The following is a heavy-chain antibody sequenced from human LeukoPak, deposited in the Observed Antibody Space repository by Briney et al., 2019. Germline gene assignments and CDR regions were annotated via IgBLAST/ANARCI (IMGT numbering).Heavy chain of an antibody. V-gene: IGHV6-1*01. Sequence: SQTLSLTCAISVDSVSSNSAGWNWIRLSPSIGLEWLGRTYYRSKWYNEYAVSVKSRITINPDTSRNQFSLQLSSVTPEDTAVYYCARGFFYTGMDVWGQGTTVTVSS. J-gene: IGHJ6*02. CDR2: TYYRSKWYN. CDR1: VDSVSSNSAG. D-gene: IGHD3-10*01. CDR3: ARGFFYTGMDV.